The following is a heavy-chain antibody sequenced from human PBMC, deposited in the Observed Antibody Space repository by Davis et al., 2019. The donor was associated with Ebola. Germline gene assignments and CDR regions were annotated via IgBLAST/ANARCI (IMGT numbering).Heavy chain of an antibody. J-gene: IGHJ5*01. CDR3: ARDYYDSSGYSWFDS. CDR1: GASISGGDYY. Sequence: SETLSLTCTVSGASISGGDYYWSWIRQPPGKGREWIRYIYYSGSTYYNPSLRSRVTISVDTSKNQFSLKLSSVTAADTAMYYCARDYYDSSGYSWFDSWGQGTLVTVSS. CDR2: IYYSGST. V-gene: IGHV4-30-4*01. D-gene: IGHD3-22*01.